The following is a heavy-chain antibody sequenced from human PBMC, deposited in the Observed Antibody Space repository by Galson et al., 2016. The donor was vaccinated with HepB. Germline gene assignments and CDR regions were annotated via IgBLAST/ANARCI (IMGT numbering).Heavy chain of an antibody. CDR1: GDSVSTNSAA. Sequence: SAISGDSVSTNSAAWNWIRQSPSRGLEWLGRTYYRSKWYNAYALSVKSRITINPDTSKNQISLQLNSVTPEDTAVYYCARAKANWDGGGDNWFDPWGQGTLVTVSS. CDR2: TYYRSKWYN. CDR3: ARAKANWDGGGDNWFDP. D-gene: IGHD7-27*01. V-gene: IGHV6-1*01. J-gene: IGHJ5*02.